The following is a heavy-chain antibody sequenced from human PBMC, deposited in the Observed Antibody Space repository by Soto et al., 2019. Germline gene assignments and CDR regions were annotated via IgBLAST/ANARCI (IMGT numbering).Heavy chain of an antibody. J-gene: IGHJ4*02. Sequence: SVKVSCKASGGTFSSYAISWVRQAPGQGLEWMGGIIPIFGTANYAQKFQGRVTITADESTSTAYMELSSLRSEDTAVYYCARAGRNIVVIDYWGQGTLVTVSS. D-gene: IGHD2-21*01. CDR1: GGTFSSYA. V-gene: IGHV1-69*13. CDR3: ARAGRNIVVIDY. CDR2: IIPIFGTA.